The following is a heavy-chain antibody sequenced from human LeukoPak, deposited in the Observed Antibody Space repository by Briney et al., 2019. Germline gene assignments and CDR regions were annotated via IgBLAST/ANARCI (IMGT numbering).Heavy chain of an antibody. CDR1: GFTFSSYA. Sequence: GGSLRLSCAASGFTFSSYAMSWVCQAPGKGLECISGFSGSGGSTYYADSVKGRFAISRDNSKNTLYLQMNSLRAEDTAVYYCARLGSYWDFDNWGQGTLVTVSS. CDR3: ARLGSYWDFDN. D-gene: IGHD3-10*01. CDR2: FSGSGGST. V-gene: IGHV3-23*01. J-gene: IGHJ4*02.